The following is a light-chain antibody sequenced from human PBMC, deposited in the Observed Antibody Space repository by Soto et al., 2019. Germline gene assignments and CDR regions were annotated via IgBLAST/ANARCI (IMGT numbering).Light chain of an antibody. V-gene: IGKV3-20*01. CDR3: QQYGRSPLVT. J-gene: IGKJ5*01. CDR1: QSVSSNY. CDR2: GAS. Sequence: EIVLTQSPGTLSLSPGERVTLSCRASQSVSSNYLAWYQQKPGQAPRLLIYGASSRATGIPDRFSGSGSGTDFTLTISRLEPEDFAMYYCQQYGRSPLVTFGQGTRLEIK.